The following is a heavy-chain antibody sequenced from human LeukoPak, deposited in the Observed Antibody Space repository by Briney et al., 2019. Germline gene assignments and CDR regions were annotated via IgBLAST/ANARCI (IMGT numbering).Heavy chain of an antibody. J-gene: IGHJ5*02. CDR1: GSRFSSYA. CDR3: AKEVAAAVLITWFDP. V-gene: IGHV3-23*01. Sequence: QSGGSLRLSCVVSGSRFSSYAMNWVRQSPERGLEWVSAISGTGDSTSYADSLKGRFTISRDNSKNTLYLQMNSLRAEDTAVYYCAKEVAAAVLITWFDPWGQGTLVTVSS. D-gene: IGHD6-13*01. CDR2: ISGTGDST.